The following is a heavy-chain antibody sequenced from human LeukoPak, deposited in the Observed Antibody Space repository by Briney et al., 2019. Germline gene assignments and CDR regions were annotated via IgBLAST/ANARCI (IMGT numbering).Heavy chain of an antibody. V-gene: IGHV3-30*02. CDR3: ARFGVNVLRYFDWSHARGPFDY. J-gene: IGHJ4*02. D-gene: IGHD3-9*01. CDR2: IRYDGSNK. CDR1: GFTFSSYG. Sequence: GGSLRLSCAASGFTFSSYGMSWVRQAPGKGLEWVAFIRYDGSNKYYADSVKGRFTISRDNSKNTLYLQMNSLRAEDTAVYYCARFGVNVLRYFDWSHARGPFDYWGQGTLVTVSS.